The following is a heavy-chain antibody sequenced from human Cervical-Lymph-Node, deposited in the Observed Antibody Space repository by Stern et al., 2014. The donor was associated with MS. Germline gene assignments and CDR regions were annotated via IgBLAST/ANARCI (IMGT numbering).Heavy chain of an antibody. V-gene: IGHV2-5*02. CDR3: AREIAAVVPFDY. Sequence: ESGTTLVKPTQTLTLTCTFSGFSLSSSGVGVGWIRQAPGKALEWLALIYWDDDERYSPSLRSRLTITKDTSTNQVVLTMTDMDPEDTGTYYCAREIAAVVPFDYWGQGTRVTVSS. J-gene: IGHJ4*02. CDR1: GFSLSSSGVG. CDR2: IYWDDDE. D-gene: IGHD6-13*01.